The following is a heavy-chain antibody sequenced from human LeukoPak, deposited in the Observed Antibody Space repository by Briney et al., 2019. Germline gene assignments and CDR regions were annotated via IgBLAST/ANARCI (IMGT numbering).Heavy chain of an antibody. V-gene: IGHV3-7*05. CDR3: ARASGYSGSRRWFDP. J-gene: IGHJ5*02. D-gene: IGHD5-12*01. CDR2: IRQDGGEK. Sequence: GGSLRLSCAASGFTFSRYWMTWVRQVPGKGLEWVANIRQDGGEKYYVDSVKGRFTISRDSAKNSLYLQMNSLRAEDTAVYYCARASGYSGSRRWFDPWGQGTLVTVSS. CDR1: GFTFSRYW.